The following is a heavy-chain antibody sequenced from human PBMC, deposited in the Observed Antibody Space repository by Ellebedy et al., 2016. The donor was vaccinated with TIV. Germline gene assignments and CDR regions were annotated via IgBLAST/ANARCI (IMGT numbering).Heavy chain of an antibody. CDR3: ARDRSGGYNWFDP. D-gene: IGHD2-15*01. V-gene: IGHV4-59*01. Sequence: SETLSLXXSVSGDSITSYFWTWIRQTPGKGLEWIGDIYYSGTTKYNPSLKSRVTISVDTSKNQFSLKLNSVTTADTAVYYCARDRSGGYNWFDPWGQGTLVTVSS. J-gene: IGHJ5*02. CDR2: IYYSGTT. CDR1: GDSITSYF.